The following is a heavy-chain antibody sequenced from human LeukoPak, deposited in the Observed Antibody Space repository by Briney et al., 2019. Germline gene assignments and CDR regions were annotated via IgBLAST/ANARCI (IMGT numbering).Heavy chain of an antibody. D-gene: IGHD3-10*01. V-gene: IGHV1-69*13. CDR1: GGTFSSYA. J-gene: IGHJ4*02. CDR2: IIPIFGTA. Sequence: GASVKVSCKASGGTFSSYAISWVRQAPGQGLEWMGGIIPIFGTANYAQKFQGRVTIAADESTSTAYMGLSSLRSEDTAVYYCVRAIYYGLYGGFWGQGTLVTVSS. CDR3: VRAIYYGLYGGF.